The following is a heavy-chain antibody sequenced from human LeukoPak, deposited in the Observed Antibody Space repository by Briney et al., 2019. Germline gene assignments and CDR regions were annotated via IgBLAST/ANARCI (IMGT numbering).Heavy chain of an antibody. CDR2: IKKDGSEK. V-gene: IGHV3-7*03. CDR1: GFTFSSHW. CDR3: AREIVVARGASYFDY. D-gene: IGHD2-2*01. J-gene: IGHJ4*02. Sequence: GGSLRLSCAVSGFTFSSHWMTWVRQAPGKGLEWVANIKKDGSEKYYVDSVKGRFTISRDNAKNSLYLQMSSLRAEDTAVYYCAREIVVARGASYFDYWGQGSLVTVSS.